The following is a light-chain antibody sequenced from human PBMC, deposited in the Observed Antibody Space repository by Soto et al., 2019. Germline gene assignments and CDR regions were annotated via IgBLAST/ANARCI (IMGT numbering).Light chain of an antibody. CDR3: TSYAGSDTYG. V-gene: IGLV2-8*01. CDR2: EVS. Sequence: QSVLTQPPSASGSPGQSVTISCTGTSSDVGGYNYVSWYQQHPGKAPKLMIYEVSKRPSGVPDRFSGSKSGNTASLTVSWLQAEDEADYYCTSYAGSDTYGFGTGTKVTVL. J-gene: IGLJ1*01. CDR1: SSDVGGYNY.